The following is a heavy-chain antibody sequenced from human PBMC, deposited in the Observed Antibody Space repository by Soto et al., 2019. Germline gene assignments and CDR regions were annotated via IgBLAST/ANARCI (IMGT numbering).Heavy chain of an antibody. Sequence: ASVKVSCKASGYTFTSYAMHWVRQAPGQRPEWMGWINAGNGNTKYSQKFQGRVTITRDTSASTAYMELSSLRSEDTAAYYCARGSVDCYSSTCSHAFDFWGQGTLVTVSS. V-gene: IGHV1-3*01. CDR1: GYTFTSYA. J-gene: IGHJ4*02. D-gene: IGHD2-2*01. CDR2: INAGNGNT. CDR3: ARGSVDCYSSTCSHAFDF.